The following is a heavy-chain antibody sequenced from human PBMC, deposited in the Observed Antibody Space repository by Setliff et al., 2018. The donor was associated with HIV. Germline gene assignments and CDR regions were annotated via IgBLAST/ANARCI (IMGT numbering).Heavy chain of an antibody. CDR3: ARESYGSGTYDY. CDR1: GGSISSYY. J-gene: IGHJ4*02. D-gene: IGHD3-10*01. CDR2: IYTSGST. Sequence: SETLSLTCTVSGGSISSYYWSWIRQPPGKALEWIGYIYTSGSTNYNPSLKSRVTISIDTSKKQFSLRLTSVTAADSAVYYCARESYGSGTYDYWGQGTLVTVS. V-gene: IGHV4-4*08.